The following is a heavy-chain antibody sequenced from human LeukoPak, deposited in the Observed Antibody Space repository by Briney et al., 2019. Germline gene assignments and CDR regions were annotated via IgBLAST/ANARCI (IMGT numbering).Heavy chain of an antibody. CDR2: ISGSDGST. Sequence: GGSLRLSCAASGFTFSSYEMNWVRQAPGKGLEWVSAISGSDGSTYYADSVKGRFTISRDNSKNTLYLQMNSLRAEDTAVYYCAKDSKVAAGKNHWGQGTLVTVSS. J-gene: IGHJ5*02. V-gene: IGHV3-23*01. CDR1: GFTFSSYE. CDR3: AKDSKVAAGKNH. D-gene: IGHD6-13*01.